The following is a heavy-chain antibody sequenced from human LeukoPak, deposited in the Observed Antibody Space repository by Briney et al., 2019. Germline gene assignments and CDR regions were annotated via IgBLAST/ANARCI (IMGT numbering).Heavy chain of an antibody. Sequence: GGSLRLSCASSGFTFSGSAIHWVRQSSGKGLEWVGQIDKKDKGYATATAYAASVKGRFTISRDDSINTAYLQMKSLKTEDTALYYCTRDSGTYNWFDPWGQGTLVTVSS. CDR1: GFTFSGSA. V-gene: IGHV3-73*01. D-gene: IGHD1-26*01. CDR2: IDKKDKGYATAT. J-gene: IGHJ5*02. CDR3: TRDSGTYNWFDP.